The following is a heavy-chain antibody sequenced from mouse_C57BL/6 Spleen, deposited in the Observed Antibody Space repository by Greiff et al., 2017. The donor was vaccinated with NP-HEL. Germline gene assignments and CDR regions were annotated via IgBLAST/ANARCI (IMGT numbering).Heavy chain of an antibody. Sequence: EVQLQQSGPELVKPGASVKISCKASGYSFTGYYMNWVKQSPEKSLEWIGEINPSTGGTTYNQKFKAKATLTVDKSSSTAYMQLKSLTSEDSAVYYCAGYYYGGGFAYWGQGTLVTVSA. D-gene: IGHD1-1*01. V-gene: IGHV1-42*01. CDR3: AGYYYGGGFAY. CDR2: INPSTGGT. J-gene: IGHJ3*01. CDR1: GYSFTGYY.